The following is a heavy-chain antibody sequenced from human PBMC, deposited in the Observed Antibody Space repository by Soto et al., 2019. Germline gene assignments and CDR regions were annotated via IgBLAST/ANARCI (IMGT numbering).Heavy chain of an antibody. D-gene: IGHD1-26*01. Sequence: QITLKESGPTLVKPTQTLTLTCTFSGFSLSTSGVGVGWIRQPPGKALEWLALIYWDDDKRYRPSLKSRLTIPNDTSRNQVVLTMTSMDPVDTATYYCAHKGAGSRGFKYWGQGTLVTVSS. CDR1: GFSLSTSGVG. CDR2: IYWDDDK. V-gene: IGHV2-5*02. CDR3: AHKGAGSRGFKY. J-gene: IGHJ4*02.